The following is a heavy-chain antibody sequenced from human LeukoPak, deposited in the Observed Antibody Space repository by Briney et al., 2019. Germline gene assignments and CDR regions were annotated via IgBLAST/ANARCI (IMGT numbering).Heavy chain of an antibody. V-gene: IGHV1-69*04. CDR2: IIPILGIA. CDR3: ASTLGVYYDFSLDWFDP. Sequence: GASVKVSCKASGGTFSSYAISWVRQAPGQGLEWMGRIIPILGIANYAQKFQGRVTITADKSTSTAYMELSSLRSEDTAVYYCASTLGVYYDFSLDWFDPWGQGTLVTVSS. J-gene: IGHJ5*02. D-gene: IGHD3-3*01. CDR1: GGTFSSYA.